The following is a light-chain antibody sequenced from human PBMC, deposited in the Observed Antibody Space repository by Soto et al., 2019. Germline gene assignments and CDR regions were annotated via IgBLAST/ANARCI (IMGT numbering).Light chain of an antibody. CDR3: NSYTTTKTRV. V-gene: IGLV2-14*01. Sequence: QSALTQPASVSGSPGQSITISCTGTSSDIGAYNYVSWYQQHPGKAPKLMIYEVSNRPSGVSNRFSDSKSGNTASLTISGLQAEDEADYYCNSYTTTKTRVFGSGTKLTVL. CDR1: SSDIGAYNY. J-gene: IGLJ1*01. CDR2: EVS.